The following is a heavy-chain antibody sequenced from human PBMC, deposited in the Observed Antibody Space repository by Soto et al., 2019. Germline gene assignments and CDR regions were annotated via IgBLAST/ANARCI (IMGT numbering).Heavy chain of an antibody. D-gene: IGHD5-12*01. CDR3: ARESGGATATLDYYYFYMDV. CDR2: INPNSGAT. J-gene: IGHJ6*03. CDR1: GDTFSDYY. V-gene: IGHV1-2*04. Sequence: QVQLVQSGAEVRKPGASVTVSCRTSGDTFSDYYIHWVRQAPGQGLEWMGWINPNSGATNYSQKFRGWFTMTRDTSIRTVYMQLSRLRSDDTAVYYCARESGGATATLDYYYFYMDVWGTGTTVTVSS.